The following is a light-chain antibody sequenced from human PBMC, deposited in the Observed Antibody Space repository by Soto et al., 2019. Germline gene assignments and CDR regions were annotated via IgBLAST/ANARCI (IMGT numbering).Light chain of an antibody. CDR2: YDD. J-gene: IGLJ2*01. Sequence: SYELTQPPSVSVAPGKTARISCGGSSIGSKSVHWYQQRPGQAPVAVIYYDDERPSGIPDRISGSNFGNTATLIISRVEAGDEADYYCQVGDSSADDHVVFGGGTKLTVL. CDR3: QVGDSSADDHVV. V-gene: IGLV3-21*01. CDR1: SIGSKS.